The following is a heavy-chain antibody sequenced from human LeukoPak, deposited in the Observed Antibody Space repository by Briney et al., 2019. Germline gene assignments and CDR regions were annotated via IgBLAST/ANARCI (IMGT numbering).Heavy chain of an antibody. CDR1: GFTFSSYA. CDR2: VSSNGGST. Sequence: GGSLRLSCSASGFTFSSYAMHWVRQAPGKGLEYVSAVSSNGGSTYYTDSVKGRFTISRDNSKNTLYLQMSSLRAEDTAVYYCVKDISRYSGYYWGQGTLVTVSS. CDR3: VKDISRYSGYY. D-gene: IGHD5-12*01. J-gene: IGHJ4*02. V-gene: IGHV3-64D*06.